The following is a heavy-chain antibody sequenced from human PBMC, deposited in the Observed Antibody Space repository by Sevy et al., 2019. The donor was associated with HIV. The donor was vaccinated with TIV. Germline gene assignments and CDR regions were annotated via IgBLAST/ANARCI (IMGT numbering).Heavy chain of an antibody. CDR2: IYYSGST. J-gene: IGHJ6*02. D-gene: IGHD3-3*01. V-gene: IGHV4-61*01. CDR3: ARDDLRFLEWSGGYYYYGMDV. Sequence: SETLSLTCTVSGGSVSSGSYYWSWIRQPPGKGLEWIGYIYYSGSTNYNPSLKSRVTISVDTSKNQFSLKLSSVTAADTAVYYCARDDLRFLEWSGGYYYYGMDVWGQRTTVTVSS. CDR1: GGSVSSGSYY.